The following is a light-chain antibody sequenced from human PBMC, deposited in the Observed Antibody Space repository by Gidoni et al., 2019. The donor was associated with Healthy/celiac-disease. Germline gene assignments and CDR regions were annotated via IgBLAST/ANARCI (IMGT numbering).Light chain of an antibody. CDR2: GAS. V-gene: IGKV3-20*01. CDR3: QQYGSSLYT. CDR1: QSVSSSY. J-gene: IGKJ2*01. Sequence: NVLTQPSGTLSFSPGERATLSCRASQSVSSSYLAWYQQKPGQAPRLLIYGASSRATGIPDRFSGSGSGTDFTLTISRLEPEDFAVYYCQQYGSSLYTFGQGTKLEIK.